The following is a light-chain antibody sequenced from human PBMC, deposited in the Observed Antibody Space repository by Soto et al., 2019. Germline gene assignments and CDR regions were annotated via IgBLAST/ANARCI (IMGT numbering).Light chain of an antibody. V-gene: IGKV1-33*01. CDR2: DAS. Sequence: DIQMTQSPSSLSASVGDRVTITCQASQDISNYLNWFQQKPGKAPKLLIYDASNLETGVPSRFSGSGSGTDFTFTISSLQPEDIATYYCQQCSSYPWTFGQGTRVEIK. CDR3: QQCSSYPWT. CDR1: QDISNY. J-gene: IGKJ1*01.